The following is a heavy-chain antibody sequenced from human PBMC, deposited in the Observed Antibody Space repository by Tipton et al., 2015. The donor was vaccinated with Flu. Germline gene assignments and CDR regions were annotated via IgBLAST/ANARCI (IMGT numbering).Heavy chain of an antibody. CDR1: GDSISNNFW. CDR2: INHSGST. D-gene: IGHD3-22*01. Sequence: TLSLTCTVSGDSISNNFWWSWIRQPPGKGLEWIGEINHSGSTNHNPSLKSRITISVDTSKNQFSLKLSSVSAADTAVYYCARVSDTIDYYLPYWGQGTLVTVSS. CDR3: ARVSDTIDYYLPY. V-gene: IGHV4-4*02. J-gene: IGHJ4*02.